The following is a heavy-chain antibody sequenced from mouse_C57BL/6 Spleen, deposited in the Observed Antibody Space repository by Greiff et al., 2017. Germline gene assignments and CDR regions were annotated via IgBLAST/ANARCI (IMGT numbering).Heavy chain of an antibody. D-gene: IGHD1-1*01. J-gene: IGHJ2*01. Sequence: VKLQQPGAELVKPGASVKLSCKASGYTFTSYWMHWVKQRPGQGLEWIGKIGPGSGSTYYNEKFKGKATLTADKSSSTAYMQLSSLTSEDSAVYFCAIITTVVTFDYWGQGTTLTVSS. CDR3: AIITTVVTFDY. CDR2: IGPGSGST. V-gene: IGHV1-64*01. CDR1: GYTFTSYW.